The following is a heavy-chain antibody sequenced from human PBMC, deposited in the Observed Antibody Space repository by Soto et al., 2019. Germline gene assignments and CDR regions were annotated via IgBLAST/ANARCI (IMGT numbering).Heavy chain of an antibody. D-gene: IGHD3-22*01. Sequence: GGSLRLSCAASGFTFSSYGMHWVRQAPGKWLEWVAVIWYDGSNKYYADSVKGRFTISRDNSKNTLYLQMNSLRAEDTAVYYCARDPAYYYDSSALMGYFDYWGQGXLVTVYS. CDR2: IWYDGSNK. CDR3: ARDPAYYYDSSALMGYFDY. V-gene: IGHV3-33*01. J-gene: IGHJ4*02. CDR1: GFTFSSYG.